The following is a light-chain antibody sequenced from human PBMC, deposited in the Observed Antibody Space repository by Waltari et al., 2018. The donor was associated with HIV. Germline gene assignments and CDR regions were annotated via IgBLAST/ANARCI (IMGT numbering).Light chain of an antibody. CDR1: QSISTY. Sequence: EIQMTQSPSSLSASVGDRVTIICRASQSISTYLNWYQQRPGKAPKLLIYGAFALQSGVPSGFSGSGSGTDFTLTITSLQPEDFATYYCQQTFRIPLTFGGGTKV. CDR2: GAF. J-gene: IGKJ4*01. CDR3: QQTFRIPLT. V-gene: IGKV1-39*01.